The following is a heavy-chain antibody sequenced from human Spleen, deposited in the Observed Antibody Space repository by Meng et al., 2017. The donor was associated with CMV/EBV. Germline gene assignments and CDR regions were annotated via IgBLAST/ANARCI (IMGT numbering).Heavy chain of an antibody. CDR1: GGSFSGYY. D-gene: IGHD2-2*01. CDR3: ARDRGGYCNTTSCYLLGFLSGMDV. Sequence: SETLSLTCAVYGGSFSGYYWSWIRQPPGKGLEWIREINHSGSTNYNPSLKSRVTISADTSKNQFSLKLSSVTAADTAVYYCARDRGGYCNTTSCYLLGFLSGMDVWGQGTTVTVSS. J-gene: IGHJ6*02. CDR2: INHSGST. V-gene: IGHV4-34*01.